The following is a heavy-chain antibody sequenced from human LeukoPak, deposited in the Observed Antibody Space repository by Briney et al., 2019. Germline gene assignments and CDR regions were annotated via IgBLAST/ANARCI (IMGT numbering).Heavy chain of an antibody. D-gene: IGHD6-6*01. J-gene: IGHJ3*02. CDR1: GDSVSSNSAA. Sequence: SQTLSLTCAISGDSVSSNSAAWNWIRQPPSRGLEWLGRTYYRSKWYNEYSVSVKSRITINPDTSKNQFSLQLNSVSPEDTAVYYCARGPARTGAFDIWGQGTMVTVSS. CDR2: TYYRSKWYN. CDR3: ARGPARTGAFDI. V-gene: IGHV6-1*01.